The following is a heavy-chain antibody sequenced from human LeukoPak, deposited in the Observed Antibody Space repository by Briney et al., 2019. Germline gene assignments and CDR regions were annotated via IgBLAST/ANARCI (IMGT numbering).Heavy chain of an antibody. CDR1: GGSFSGYY. CDR2: IKQDGSEK. V-gene: IGHV3-7*01. CDR3: AREDVDTAMVKYYYYGMDV. D-gene: IGHD5-18*01. J-gene: IGHJ6*02. Sequence: ETLSLTCAVYGGSFSGYYWSWIRQPPGKGLEWVANIKQDGSEKYYVDSVKGRFTISRDNAKNSLYLQMNSLRAEDTAVYYCAREDVDTAMVKYYYYGMDVWGQGTTVTVSS.